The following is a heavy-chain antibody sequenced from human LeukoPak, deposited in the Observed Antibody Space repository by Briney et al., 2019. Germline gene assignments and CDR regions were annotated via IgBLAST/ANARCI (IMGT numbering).Heavy chain of an antibody. V-gene: IGHV4-38-2*01. Sequence: ASETPSLTCAASGYSISSGYYWGWIRQPPGKGLEWIGSIYHSGSTYYNPSLKSRVTISVDTSKNQFSLKLSSVTAADTAVYYCARHKGAEITIFGVVTRKPFDYWGQGTLVTVSS. CDR3: ARHKGAEITIFGVVTRKPFDY. D-gene: IGHD3-3*01. CDR1: GYSISSGYY. CDR2: IYHSGST. J-gene: IGHJ4*02.